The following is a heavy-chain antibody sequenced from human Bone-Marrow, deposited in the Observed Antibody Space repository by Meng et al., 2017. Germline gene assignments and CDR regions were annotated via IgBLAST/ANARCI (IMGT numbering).Heavy chain of an antibody. D-gene: IGHD1-7*01. Sequence: QVQLQESGSGLVKPSGTLSLTCTVSGASISSDIWWSWVLQPPGKGLEWIGGVYHRGDTNYNPSLKSRVDISVDKSKNQFYLSLFSVTAADTAVYYCGRDQGRELINHWGQGTLVTVSS. V-gene: IGHV4-4*02. CDR3: GRDQGRELINH. CDR2: VYHRGDT. CDR1: GASISSDIW. J-gene: IGHJ4*02.